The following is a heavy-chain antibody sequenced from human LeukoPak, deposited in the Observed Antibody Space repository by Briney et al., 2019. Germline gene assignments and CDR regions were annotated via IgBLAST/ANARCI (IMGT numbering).Heavy chain of an antibody. Sequence: SEPLSLTCAVSGGSISSNNWWSWVRQPPGPGLEWIGEIYHSGSNNYNPSLKSRVTISVDKSNNQFSLKLSSVTAADTAMYYCARDHGEEGIYYFDYWGQGTLVTVSS. CDR2: IYHSGSN. CDR3: ARDHGEEGIYYFDY. J-gene: IGHJ4*02. CDR1: GGSISSNNW. D-gene: IGHD3-10*01. V-gene: IGHV4-4*02.